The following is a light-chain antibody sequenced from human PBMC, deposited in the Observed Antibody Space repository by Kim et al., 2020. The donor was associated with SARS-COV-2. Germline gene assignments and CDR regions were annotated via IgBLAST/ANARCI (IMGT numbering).Light chain of an antibody. CDR3: QQSHTAPWT. CDR2: GAS. J-gene: IGKJ1*01. CDR1: QNINSY. Sequence: DIQMTQSPLSLSASVGDRVSIICRASQNINSYLNWYQQTPGKAPKLLISGASRLQGGAPARFSGSGSGTDFTLTITSLQPEDFATYFCQQSHTAPWTFGQGTKVEIK. V-gene: IGKV1-39*01.